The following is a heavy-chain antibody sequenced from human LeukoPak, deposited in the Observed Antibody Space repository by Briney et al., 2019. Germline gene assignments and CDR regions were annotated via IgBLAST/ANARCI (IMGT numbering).Heavy chain of an antibody. CDR2: IYGGGST. CDR3: ARDLLATFSFDS. Sequence: GGSLRLSCAASGFTVSTNYMSWVRQAPGKGLEWVSVIYGGGSTYYADSVEGRFTISRDNSKNTLYLQMNSLRAEDTAVYYCARDLLATFSFDSWGQGTLVTVSS. D-gene: IGHD2-21*01. CDR1: GFTVSTNY. J-gene: IGHJ4*02. V-gene: IGHV3-66*01.